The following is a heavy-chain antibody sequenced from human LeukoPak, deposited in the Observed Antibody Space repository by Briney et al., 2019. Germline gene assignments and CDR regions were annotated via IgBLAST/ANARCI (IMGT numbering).Heavy chain of an antibody. Sequence: GASVKVSCKASGGTFSSYAISWVRQAPGQGLEWMGRIIPILGIANYAQKFQGRVTITADKSTSTAYMELSSQRSEDTAVYYCAVTAGMGYYYYGMDAWGQGTTVTVSS. J-gene: IGHJ6*02. V-gene: IGHV1-69*04. CDR3: AVTAGMGYYYYGMDA. D-gene: IGHD6-13*01. CDR1: GGTFSSYA. CDR2: IIPILGIA.